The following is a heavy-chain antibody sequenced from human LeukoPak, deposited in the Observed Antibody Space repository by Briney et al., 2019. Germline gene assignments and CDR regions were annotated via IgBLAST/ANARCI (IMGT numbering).Heavy chain of an antibody. V-gene: IGHV3-23*01. CDR1: GFTFSSYA. CDR2: ISGSGGST. Sequence: PGGSLRLSCATSGFTFSSYAMSWVRQAPGKGLEWVSSISGSGGSTYYADSVKGRFTISRDNSKNTLYLQMNSLRAEDTAVYYCAKSLNGIVPRLLDIWGQGTMVTVSS. J-gene: IGHJ3*02. CDR3: AKSLNGIVPRLLDI. D-gene: IGHD2-21*01.